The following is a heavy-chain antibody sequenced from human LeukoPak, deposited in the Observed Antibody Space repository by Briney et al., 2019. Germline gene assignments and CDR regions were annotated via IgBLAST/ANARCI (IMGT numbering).Heavy chain of an antibody. CDR1: GFTFSGYA. Sequence: GGSLRLSCAASGFTFSGYAMHWVRQAPGKGLEYVSAISSNGGSTYYANSVKGRFTISRDNSKNTLYLQMGSLRAEDMAVYYCARDLGYSSGGGAFDIWGQGTMVTVSS. J-gene: IGHJ3*02. CDR2: ISSNGGST. CDR3: ARDLGYSSGGGAFDI. D-gene: IGHD6-19*01. V-gene: IGHV3-64*01.